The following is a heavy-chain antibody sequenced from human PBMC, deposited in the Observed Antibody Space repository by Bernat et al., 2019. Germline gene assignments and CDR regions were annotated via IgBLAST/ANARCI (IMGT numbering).Heavy chain of an antibody. Sequence: QVQLQESGPGLVKPSETLSLTCTVSGGSISSYYWSWIRQPPGKGLEWIGYIYYSGSTNYNPSLKSRVTISVDTSKNQFSLKLSSVTAADTAVYYCARENRAPYYYYGMDVWGQGTTVTVSS. J-gene: IGHJ6*02. CDR1: GGSISSYY. CDR3: ARENRAPYYYYGMDV. V-gene: IGHV4-59*01. CDR2: IYYSGST.